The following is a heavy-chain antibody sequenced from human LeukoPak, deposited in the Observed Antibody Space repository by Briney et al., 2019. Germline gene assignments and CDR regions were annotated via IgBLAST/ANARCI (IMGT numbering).Heavy chain of an antibody. Sequence: GGSLRLSCAASGFTFSSYWMSWVRQAPGKGLEWVANIKQDGSEKYYVDSVKGRFTISRDNAKNSLYLQMNSLRAEDTAVYYCARDVLPYYYDSSGYTDYWGQGTLVTVSS. V-gene: IGHV3-7*01. D-gene: IGHD3-22*01. J-gene: IGHJ4*02. CDR3: ARDVLPYYYDSSGYTDY. CDR2: IKQDGSEK. CDR1: GFTFSSYW.